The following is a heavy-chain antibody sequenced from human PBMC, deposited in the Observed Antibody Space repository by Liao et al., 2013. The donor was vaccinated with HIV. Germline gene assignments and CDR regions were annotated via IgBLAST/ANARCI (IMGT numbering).Heavy chain of an antibody. CDR2: LYTSGST. CDR3: ARVEGYYFYMDV. J-gene: IGHJ6*03. CDR1: GGSISSYY. V-gene: IGHV4-4*07. Sequence: QVQLQESGPGLVKPSETLSLTCSVSGGSISSYYWSWVRQPAGKGLEWIGRLYTSGSTNYNPSLKSRVTMSVDTSKNQFSLKLTSVTAADTAIYYCARVEGYYFYMDVWGKGTTVTVSS.